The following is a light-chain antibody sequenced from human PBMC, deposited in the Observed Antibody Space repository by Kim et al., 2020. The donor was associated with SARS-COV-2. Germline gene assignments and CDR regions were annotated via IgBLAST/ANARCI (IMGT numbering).Light chain of an antibody. Sequence: EIVLTQSPGTVSLSPGERATLSYRASQSVSSSSLVWYQQKPGQAPRLLIYGASSRATGIPDRFSGSGSGTDFTLTISRLEPEDFAVYYCQHYDNSPPVTFGGGTKLEIK. CDR2: GAS. CDR1: QSVSSSS. J-gene: IGKJ4*01. V-gene: IGKV3-20*01. CDR3: QHYDNSPPVT.